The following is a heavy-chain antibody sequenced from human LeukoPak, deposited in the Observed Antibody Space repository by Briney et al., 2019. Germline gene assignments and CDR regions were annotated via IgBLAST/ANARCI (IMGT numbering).Heavy chain of an antibody. V-gene: IGHV3-48*01. J-gene: IGHJ5*02. D-gene: IGHD3-10*01. CDR3: ARDGWFGDYNWFDP. CDR2: ISSASNTI. Sequence: GGSLRLSCAASGLTFSSYSLNWVRQAPGKGLEWVSYISSASNTIYYADSVKGRFTISRDNAKNSLYLQMNSLRAEDTAMYYCARDGWFGDYNWFDPWGQGTLVTVSS. CDR1: GLTFSSYS.